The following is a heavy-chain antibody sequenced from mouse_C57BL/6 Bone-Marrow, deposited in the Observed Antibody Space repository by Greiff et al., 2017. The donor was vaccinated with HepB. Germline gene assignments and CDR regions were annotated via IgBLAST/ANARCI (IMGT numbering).Heavy chain of an antibody. CDR2: IYPGDGDT. CDR3: ARVGPVVATDY. V-gene: IGHV1-82*01. Sequence: QVQLQQSGPELVKPGASVKISCKASGYAFSSSWMNWVKQRPGKGLEWIGRIYPGDGDTNYNGKFKGKATLTADKSSSTAYMQLSSLTSEDSAVYFCARVGPVVATDYWGQGTTLTVSS. J-gene: IGHJ2*01. CDR1: GYAFSSSW. D-gene: IGHD1-1*01.